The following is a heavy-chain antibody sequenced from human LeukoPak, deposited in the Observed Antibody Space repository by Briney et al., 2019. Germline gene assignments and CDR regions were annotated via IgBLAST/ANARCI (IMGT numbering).Heavy chain of an antibody. CDR3: ARSRPYYYYGMDV. V-gene: IGHV3-48*03. J-gene: IGHJ6*02. Sequence: GGSLRLSCAASGFTFGSYEMNWVRQAPGKGLEWVSYISSSGSTIYYADSVKGRFTISRDNAKNSLYLQMNSLRAEDTAVYYCARSRPYYYYGMDVWGQGTTVTVSS. CDR2: ISSSGSTI. CDR1: GFTFGSYE.